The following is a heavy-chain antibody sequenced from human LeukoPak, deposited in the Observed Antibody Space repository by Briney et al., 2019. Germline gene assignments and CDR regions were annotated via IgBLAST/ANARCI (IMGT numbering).Heavy chain of an antibody. CDR3: AKAHYYDSSGYYYYYYMDV. Sequence: GGSLRLSCAASGFTFSSYGMSWVRQAPGKGLEWVSAISGSGGSTFYADSVKGRFTISRDNSKNTLYLQMNSLRAEDTAVYYCAKAHYYDSSGYYYYYYMDVWGKGTTVTISS. J-gene: IGHJ6*03. CDR1: GFTFSSYG. D-gene: IGHD3-22*01. V-gene: IGHV3-23*01. CDR2: ISGSGGST.